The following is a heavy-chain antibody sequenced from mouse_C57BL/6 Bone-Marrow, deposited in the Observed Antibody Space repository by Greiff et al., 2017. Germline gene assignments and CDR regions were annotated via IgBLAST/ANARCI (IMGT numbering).Heavy chain of an antibody. CDR2: ISSGGSYT. J-gene: IGHJ4*01. CDR3: ARRDYSYAMDY. CDR1: GFTFSSYG. D-gene: IGHD1-1*01. Sequence: EVHLVESGGDLVKPGGSLKLSCAASGFTFSSYGMSWVRQTPDKRLEWVATISSGGSYTYYPDCVKGRFTISRDNAKNTLYLQMSSLKSEDTAMYYCARRDYSYAMDYWGQGTSVTVSS. V-gene: IGHV5-6*01.